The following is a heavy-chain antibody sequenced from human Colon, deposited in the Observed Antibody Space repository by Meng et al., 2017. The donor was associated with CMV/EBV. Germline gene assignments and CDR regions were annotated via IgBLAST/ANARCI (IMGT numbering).Heavy chain of an antibody. Sequence: QLQLQESGPGLVKPSETLALTCTVSGGSTSSSSYYWGWIRQPPGKGLEWIGSIYYSGSTYYNPSLKSRVTISVDTSKNQFSLKLSSVTAADTAVYYCARAAAAGEYYFDYWGQGTLVTVSS. CDR2: IYYSGST. CDR3: ARAAAAGEYYFDY. J-gene: IGHJ4*02. V-gene: IGHV4-39*07. CDR1: GGSTSSSSYY. D-gene: IGHD6-13*01.